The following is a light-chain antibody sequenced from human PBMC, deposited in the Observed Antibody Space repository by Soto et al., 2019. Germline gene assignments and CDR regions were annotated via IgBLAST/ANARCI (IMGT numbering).Light chain of an antibody. CDR1: SSNFGRNN. J-gene: IGLJ3*02. CDR3: AAWDDSLNVWV. Sequence: QSVLTQPPSTSGTLGQRVTVSCFGSSSNFGRNNVNWYQQFPGTAPKLLIFRVNQRPSGVPDRFSGSKSGTSASLAISGLQSEDEADYYCAAWDDSLNVWVFGGGTKVTVL. V-gene: IGLV1-44*01. CDR2: RVN.